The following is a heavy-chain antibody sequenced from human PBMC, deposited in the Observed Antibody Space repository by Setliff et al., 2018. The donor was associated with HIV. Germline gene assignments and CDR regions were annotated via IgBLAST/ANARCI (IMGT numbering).Heavy chain of an antibody. Sequence: SVKVSCKASGGTSSTYAMNWVRQAPGQGLEWMGQIIPILEITSYAQKFQGRLTLTADGSTTTMYMELSSLRSDDTAVYYCAGPRGDEAFDIWGQGTMVTVS. CDR2: IIPILEIT. CDR3: AGPRGDEAFDI. J-gene: IGHJ3*02. D-gene: IGHD3-10*01. CDR1: GGTSSTYA. V-gene: IGHV1-69*10.